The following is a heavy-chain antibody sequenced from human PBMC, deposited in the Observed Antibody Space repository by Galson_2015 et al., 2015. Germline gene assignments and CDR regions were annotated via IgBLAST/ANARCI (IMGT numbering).Heavy chain of an antibody. D-gene: IGHD3-9*01. V-gene: IGHV3-7*01. CDR2: IKQDGSEK. CDR3: ARSYFDRFKQGAEYFQH. CDR1: GFTFSSYW. Sequence: SLRLSCAASGFTFSSYWMSWVRQAPGKGLEWVANIKQDGSEKYYVDSVKGRFTISRDNAKNSLYLQMNSLRAEDTAVYYCARSYFDRFKQGAEYFQHWGQGTLVTVSS. J-gene: IGHJ1*01.